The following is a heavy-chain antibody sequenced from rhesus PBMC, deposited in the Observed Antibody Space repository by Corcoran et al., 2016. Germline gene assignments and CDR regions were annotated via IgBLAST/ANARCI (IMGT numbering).Heavy chain of an antibody. CDR1: GFSLSPSGMG. Sequence: QVTLKESGPALVKPTQTLTLTCTFSGFSLSPSGMGVGWLRQPPGKALEWLAVIYWDDEKYYSTSLKSRLTISKDTSKNQVALTVTNMDPVDTATYYCARLYGSSGYFDYWGQGVLVTVSS. CDR2: IYWDDEK. J-gene: IGHJ4*01. V-gene: IGHV2S1*01. CDR3: ARLYGSSGYFDY. D-gene: IGHD4-4*01.